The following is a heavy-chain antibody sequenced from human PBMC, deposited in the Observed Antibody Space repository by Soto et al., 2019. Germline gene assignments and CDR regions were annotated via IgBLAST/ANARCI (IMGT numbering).Heavy chain of an antibody. Sequence: SETLSLTCTVSGGSISSYYWSWIRQPAGKGLEWIGRIYTSGSTNYNPSLKSRVTMSVDTSKNQFSLKLSSVTAADTAVYYCARDRHFPYCYYYYGMDVWGQGTTVTVSS. CDR2: IYTSGST. CDR1: GGSISSYY. CDR3: ARDRHFPYCYYYYGMDV. V-gene: IGHV4-4*07. D-gene: IGHD3-3*02. J-gene: IGHJ6*02.